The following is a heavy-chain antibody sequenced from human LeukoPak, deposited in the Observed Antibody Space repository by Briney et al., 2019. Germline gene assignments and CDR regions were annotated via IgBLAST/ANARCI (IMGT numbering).Heavy chain of an antibody. CDR3: ARPLYSRTAYYYHGMDV. Sequence: GESLRISCKGSGYSFPSYWIAWVRQMPGKGLEWMGIIYPGDSDIRYSPSFQGQVTISADKSISTAYLQWSSLKASDTAMYYCARPLYSRTAYYYHGMDVWGQGTTVTVSS. J-gene: IGHJ6*02. CDR2: IYPGDSDI. CDR1: GYSFPSYW. D-gene: IGHD2-21*01. V-gene: IGHV5-51*01.